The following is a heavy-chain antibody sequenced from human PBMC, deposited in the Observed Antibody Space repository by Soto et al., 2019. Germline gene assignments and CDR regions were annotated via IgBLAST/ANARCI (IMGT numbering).Heavy chain of an antibody. D-gene: IGHD2-8*01. CDR1: GGTFSSYA. CDR3: AREPIVLMVYAEAPGFTAGTYGMAV. V-gene: IGHV1-69*06. CDR2: IISIFGTA. Sequence: ASVKVSCKASGGTFSSYASSWVRQAPEQGHEWMVGIISIFGTANYAQKVQGRVTITAVKSPSTAYLELSIRSSEDTAVYDFAREPIVLMVYAEAPGFTAGTYGMAVGGQGTTVTVSS. J-gene: IGHJ6*02.